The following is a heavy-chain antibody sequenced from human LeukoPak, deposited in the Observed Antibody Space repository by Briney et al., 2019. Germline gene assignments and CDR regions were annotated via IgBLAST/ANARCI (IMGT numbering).Heavy chain of an antibody. CDR2: ISGSGGST. J-gene: IGHJ6*02. CDR3: ARDMRYCSSTSCYRTGYYYYGMDV. D-gene: IGHD2-2*02. CDR1: GFTFSSYA. Sequence: GGSLRLSCAASGFTFSSYAMSWVRQAPGKGLEWVSAISGSGGSTYYADSVKGRFTISRDNDKNSLYLQMNSLRAEDTAVYYCARDMRYCSSTSCYRTGYYYYGMDVWGQGTTVTVSS. V-gene: IGHV3-23*01.